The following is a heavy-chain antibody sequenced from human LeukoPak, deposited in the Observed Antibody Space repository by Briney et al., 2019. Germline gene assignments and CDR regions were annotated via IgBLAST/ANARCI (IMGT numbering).Heavy chain of an antibody. CDR3: AKDLLLAYYDSSGYYCGVFDY. J-gene: IGHJ4*02. D-gene: IGHD3-22*01. V-gene: IGHV3-30*02. CDR2: IRYDGSNK. Sequence: GGSLRLSCAASGFTFSSYGMHWVRQAPGKGLEWVAFIRYDGSNKYYADSVKGRFTISRDNSKNTLYLQMNSLRAEDTAVYYCAKDLLLAYYDSSGYYCGVFDYWGQGTLVTVSS. CDR1: GFTFSSYG.